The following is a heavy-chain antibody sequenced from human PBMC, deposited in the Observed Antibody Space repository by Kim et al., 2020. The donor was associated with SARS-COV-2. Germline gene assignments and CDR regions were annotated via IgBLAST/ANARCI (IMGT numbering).Heavy chain of an antibody. Sequence: SETLSLTCTVSGGSISSYYWSWIRQPPGKGLEWVGYIYFSGSTNYNPSLKSRGTISVDTSKNQFSLKLSSVTAADTAVYYCARVRQTTDNYFDYWGQGT. J-gene: IGHJ4*02. V-gene: IGHV4-59*13. CDR1: GGSISSYY. D-gene: IGHD4-17*01. CDR2: IYFSGST. CDR3: ARVRQTTDNYFDY.